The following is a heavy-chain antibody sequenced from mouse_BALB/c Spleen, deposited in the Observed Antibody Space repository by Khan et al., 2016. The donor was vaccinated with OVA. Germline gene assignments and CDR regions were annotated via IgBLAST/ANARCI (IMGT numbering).Heavy chain of an antibody. J-gene: IGHJ3*01. CDR1: GFSFTTYG. CDR3: ARNYDYDEGLAY. D-gene: IGHD2-4*01. V-gene: IGHV2-2*02. Sequence: QVRLQQSGPGLVQPSQSLSITCTVSGFSFTTYGIHWVRQSPGKGLVWLGVIWSVGSTDYYAAFISRLNISKYNSKSQAFFKMNSLKANDTAIYCCARNYDYDEGLAYWGQGTLVTVSA. CDR2: IWSVGST.